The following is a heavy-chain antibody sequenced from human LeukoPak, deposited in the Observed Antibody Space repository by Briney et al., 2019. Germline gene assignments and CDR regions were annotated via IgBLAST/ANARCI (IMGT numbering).Heavy chain of an antibody. CDR1: GYTFTSYY. J-gene: IGHJ6*03. V-gene: IGHV1-2*02. CDR2: INPNSGGT. Sequence: ASVKVSCKASGYTFTSYYMHWVRQAPGQGLEWMGWINPNSGGTNYAQKFQGRVTMTRDTSISTAYMELSRLRSDDTAVYYCARLPFYYYSSYRDVGGKGPTAPVP. CDR3: ARLPFYYYSSYRDV.